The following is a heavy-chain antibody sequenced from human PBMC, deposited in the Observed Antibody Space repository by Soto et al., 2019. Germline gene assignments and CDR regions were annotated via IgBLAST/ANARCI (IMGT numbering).Heavy chain of an antibody. Sequence: TSGTLSLTCTVSGASISGLYGSWIRKSAGKGLEWIGRIYATGTTDYNPSLKSRVMMSVDTSKKQFSLKLRSVTAADTAVYYCVRDGTKTLRDWFDPWGQGISVTVS. J-gene: IGHJ5*02. V-gene: IGHV4-4*07. CDR1: GASISGLY. D-gene: IGHD1-1*01. CDR2: IYATGTT. CDR3: VRDGTKTLRDWFDP.